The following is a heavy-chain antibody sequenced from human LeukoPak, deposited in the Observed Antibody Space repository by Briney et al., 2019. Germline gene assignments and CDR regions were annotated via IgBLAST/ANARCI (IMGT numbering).Heavy chain of an antibody. J-gene: IGHJ6*02. CDR3: ARDPVLPNGMDV. V-gene: IGHV3-53*01. CDR1: GFTVSSVY. Sequence: GGSLRLSCAASGFTVSSVYMSCVRQAPGKGLEWVSVIYIDGTTYYADSVKGRFTISRDNSKNTLYLQMNSLRAEDTAVYYCARDPVLPNGMDVWRQGTTVTVSS. D-gene: IGHD5-18*01. CDR2: IYIDGTT.